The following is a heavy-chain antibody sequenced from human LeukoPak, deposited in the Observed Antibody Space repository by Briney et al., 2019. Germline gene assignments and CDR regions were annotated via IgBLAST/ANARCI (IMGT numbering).Heavy chain of an antibody. CDR2: INPSGGST. Sequence: ASVKVSCKASGYTFTSYYMHWVRQAPGQGLEWMGIINPSGGSTSYAQKFQGRVTMTRETSTSTVYMELSSLRSEDTAVYYCARPTSNYYDSSPLGYWGQGTLVTVSS. D-gene: IGHD3-22*01. V-gene: IGHV1-46*01. J-gene: IGHJ4*02. CDR1: GYTFTSYY. CDR3: ARPTSNYYDSSPLGY.